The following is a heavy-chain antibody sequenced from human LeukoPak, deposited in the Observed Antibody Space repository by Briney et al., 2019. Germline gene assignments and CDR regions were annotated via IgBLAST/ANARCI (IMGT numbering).Heavy chain of an antibody. J-gene: IGHJ4*02. CDR1: GFTFSSYA. Sequence: SGGSLRLSCAASGFTFSSYAMHWVRQAPGKGLEWVAVISYDGSNKYYADSVKGRFTISRDNSKNTLYLQMNSLRAEDTAVYYCAREKSRRGYPNYWGQGTLVTVSS. CDR3: AREKSRRGYPNY. D-gene: IGHD5-18*01. V-gene: IGHV3-30-3*01. CDR2: ISYDGSNK.